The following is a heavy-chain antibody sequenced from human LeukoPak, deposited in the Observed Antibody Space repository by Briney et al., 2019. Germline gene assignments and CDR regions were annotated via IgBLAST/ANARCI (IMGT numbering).Heavy chain of an antibody. V-gene: IGHV3-9*01. D-gene: IGHD3-10*01. J-gene: IGHJ4*02. CDR2: IHWNSGTM. CDR1: GFTFDDYA. Sequence: GGSLRLSCAASGFTFDDYAMHWVRQAPGKGLEWVSGIHWNSGTMGYADSVKGRFTISRDNAKNSLYLQMNSLRPEDTALYYCAKTPSRSGWGYFDYWGQGTLVAVSS. CDR3: AKTPSRSGWGYFDY.